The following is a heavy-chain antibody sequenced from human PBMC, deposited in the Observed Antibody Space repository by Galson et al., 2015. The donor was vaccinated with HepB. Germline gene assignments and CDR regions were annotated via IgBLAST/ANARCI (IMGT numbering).Heavy chain of an antibody. D-gene: IGHD2-15*01. Sequence: QSGAEVKKPGESLRISCKGSGYRFTNNWIGWVRQRPGKGLEWIGIIYPNDFETKYSPSFRGQVVFSVDKSLSTAYLQWSSLKASDTAIYYCARGYCSGNPCSGDFDLWGHGTRVTVSS. CDR3: ARGYCSGNPCSGDFDL. CDR1: GYRFTNNW. V-gene: IGHV5-51*03. J-gene: IGHJ4*01. CDR2: IYPNDFET.